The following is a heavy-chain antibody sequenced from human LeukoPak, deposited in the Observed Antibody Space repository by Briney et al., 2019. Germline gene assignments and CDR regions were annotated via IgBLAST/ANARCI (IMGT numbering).Heavy chain of an antibody. D-gene: IGHD3-22*01. J-gene: IGHJ4*02. CDR3: AGDRDYYDSSGYLFDY. CDR1: GFTFSNYW. CDR2: IKQDGSEK. Sequence: GGSLRLSCAASGFTFSNYWMSWVRQAPGKGLEWVANIKQDGSEKYYVDSVKGRFTISRDNAKKSLYLQMNSLRAEDTAVYYCAGDRDYYDSSGYLFDYWGQGTLVTVSS. V-gene: IGHV3-7*01.